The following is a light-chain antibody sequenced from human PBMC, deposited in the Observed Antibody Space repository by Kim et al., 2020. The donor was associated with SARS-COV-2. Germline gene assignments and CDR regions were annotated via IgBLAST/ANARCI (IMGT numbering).Light chain of an antibody. Sequence: QPVLTQSPSASASLGASVKLTCTLNSGHSSYAIAWHQQQPEKGPRYLMKLNSDGSHSKGDGIPDRFSGSSSGAERYLTISSLQSEDEADYYCQTWGTGIYVVFGGGTQLTVL. CDR1: SGHSSYA. J-gene: IGLJ2*01. CDR2: LNSDGSH. CDR3: QTWGTGIYVV. V-gene: IGLV4-69*01.